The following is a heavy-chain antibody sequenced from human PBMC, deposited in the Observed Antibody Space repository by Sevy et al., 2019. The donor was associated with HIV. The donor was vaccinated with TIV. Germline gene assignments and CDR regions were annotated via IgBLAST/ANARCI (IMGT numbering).Heavy chain of an antibody. J-gene: IGHJ5*02. CDR1: GGTFSSYA. CDR2: IIPIFGTA. CDR3: ARTADYYDSSGYSPHNWFDP. Sequence: ASVKVSCKASGGTFSSYAISWVRRAPGQGLEWMGGIIPIFGTANYAQKFQGRVTITADESTSTAYMELSSLRSEDTAVYYCARTADYYDSSGYSPHNWFDPWGQGTLVTVSS. V-gene: IGHV1-69*13. D-gene: IGHD3-22*01.